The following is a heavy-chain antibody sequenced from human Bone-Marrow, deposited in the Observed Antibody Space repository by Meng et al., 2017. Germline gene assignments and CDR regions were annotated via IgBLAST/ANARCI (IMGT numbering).Heavy chain of an antibody. CDR1: GFTVSSNY. D-gene: IGHD2-2*01. J-gene: IGHJ5*02. CDR3: ARSGCSNTSCYGPGVYWFDP. V-gene: IGHV3-53*04. Sequence: GESLKISCAASGFTVSSNYMSWVRQAPGKGLEWVSVIYSGGSTYYADSVKGRFTISRHNSKNTLYLQMNCLRAEDTAVYYCARSGCSNTSCYGPGVYWFDPWGQGTLVTVSS. CDR2: IYSGGST.